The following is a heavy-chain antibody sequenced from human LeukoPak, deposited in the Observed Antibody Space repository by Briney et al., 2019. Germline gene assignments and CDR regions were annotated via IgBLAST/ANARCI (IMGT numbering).Heavy chain of an antibody. Sequence: QSGGSLRLSCAASGFTVSSNYMSWVRQAPGEGLEWVSAISTNGGSTYFADSVKGRFTITRDNSKNTLSLEMNSLRPEDTAVYYCVKGSAGSRPYYFDYWGQGTLLTVSS. D-gene: IGHD6-13*01. CDR3: VKGSAGSRPYYFDY. CDR1: GFTVSSNY. J-gene: IGHJ4*02. CDR2: ISTNGGST. V-gene: IGHV3-23*01.